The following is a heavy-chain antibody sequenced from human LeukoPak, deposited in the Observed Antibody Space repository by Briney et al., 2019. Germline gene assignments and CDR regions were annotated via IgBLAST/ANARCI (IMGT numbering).Heavy chain of an antibody. D-gene: IGHD1-26*01. CDR1: GGSISSSNW. V-gene: IGHV4-4*02. CDR2: INHSGST. J-gene: IGHJ4*02. CDR3: ARGPPRAVGATHFDY. Sequence: SETLSLTCTVSGGSISSSNWWSWVRQPPGKGLEGSGEINHSGSTNYNPSLESRVTISVDTSKNQFSLKLSSVTAADTAVYYCARGPPRAVGATHFDYWGQGTLVTVSS.